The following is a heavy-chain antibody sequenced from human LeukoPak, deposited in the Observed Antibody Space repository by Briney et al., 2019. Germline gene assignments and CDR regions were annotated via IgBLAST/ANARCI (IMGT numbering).Heavy chain of an antibody. V-gene: IGHV4-34*01. CDR2: IYNSGST. J-gene: IGHJ3*02. D-gene: IGHD3-3*01. CDR3: ARLKPESYDFWSGYYGGVGGAFDI. Sequence: SETLSLTCAVYGGSFSGYYWSWIRQPPGKGLEWIGNIYNSGSTDYNPSLKSRVTISVDTSKNQFSLKLSSVTAADTAVYYCARLKPESYDFWSGYYGGVGGAFDIWGQGTMVTVSS. CDR1: GGSFSGYY.